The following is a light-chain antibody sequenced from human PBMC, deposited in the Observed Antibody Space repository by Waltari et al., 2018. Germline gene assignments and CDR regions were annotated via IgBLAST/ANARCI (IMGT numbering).Light chain of an antibody. CDR2: DAS. Sequence: EIVLTQSPGTLSLSPGERATLSCRASQSFTRYLAWYQHKPDQAPRLLIYDASTRAAGIADRFTGSWFGTDFTLTISRLEPEDSAVYYCQHYVRLPVTFGQGTKVEIK. CDR3: QHYVRLPVT. J-gene: IGKJ1*01. CDR1: QSFTRY. V-gene: IGKV3-20*01.